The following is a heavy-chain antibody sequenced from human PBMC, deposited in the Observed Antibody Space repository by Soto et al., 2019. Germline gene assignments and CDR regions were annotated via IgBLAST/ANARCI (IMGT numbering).Heavy chain of an antibody. D-gene: IGHD6-13*01. CDR1: GFTFSSYG. J-gene: IGHJ4*02. V-gene: IGHV3-33*01. CDR2: IWFDGSKK. Sequence: QVQLVESGGGVVQPGRSLRLSCVASGFTFSSYGMHWLRQAPGKGLEWVAVIWFDGSKKYCTDSVKGRFTISRDDSKNTLYLQINSLRAEDTAVYHCARDPGTTWYYFDYWGQGTLVTVSS. CDR3: ARDPGTTWYYFDY.